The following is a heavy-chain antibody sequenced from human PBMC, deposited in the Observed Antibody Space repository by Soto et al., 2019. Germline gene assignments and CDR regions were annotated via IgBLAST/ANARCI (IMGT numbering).Heavy chain of an antibody. J-gene: IGHJ4*02. D-gene: IGHD2-15*01. CDR1: GFTFSSYA. CDR2: ISGSGGST. CDR3: AKFDSRGQKYMVPLDS. Sequence: GGSLRLSCAASGFTFSSYAMSWVRQAPGKGLEWVSAISGSGGSTYYADSVKGRFTISRDNSKNTLYLQMNSLRAEDTAVYYCAKFDSRGQKYMVPLDSWGQGTLVTVSS. V-gene: IGHV3-23*01.